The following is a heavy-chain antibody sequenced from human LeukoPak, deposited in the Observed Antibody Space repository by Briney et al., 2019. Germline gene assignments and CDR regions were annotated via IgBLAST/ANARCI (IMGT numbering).Heavy chain of an antibody. CDR2: MNPNSGNT. D-gene: IGHD6-13*01. V-gene: IGHV1-8*03. J-gene: IGHJ4*02. Sequence: GASVKVSCKASGYTFTSYDINWVRQATGQGLEWMGWMNPNSGNTGYAQKFQGRVTITRNTSISTAYMELSSLRSEDTAFYYCARAPMGAAALYWGQGTLVTVSS. CDR3: ARAPMGAAALY. CDR1: GYTFTSYD.